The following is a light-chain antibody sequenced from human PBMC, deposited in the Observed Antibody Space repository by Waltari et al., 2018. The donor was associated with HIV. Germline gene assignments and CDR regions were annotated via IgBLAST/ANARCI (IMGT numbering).Light chain of an antibody. J-gene: IGLJ2*01. CDR3: QYYDTSLSGSGV. CDR1: RSNLAAGYD. V-gene: IGLV1-40*01. Sequence: SLLTQPPSVSGPPRQGVPIPCTGSRSNLAAGYDVHWQQQLPRTAPRVLIYGSSNRPSGVPDRFAGFKCGSSASLAISGLQAEDEADYYCQYYDTSLSGSGVFGGGTKLTVL. CDR2: GSS.